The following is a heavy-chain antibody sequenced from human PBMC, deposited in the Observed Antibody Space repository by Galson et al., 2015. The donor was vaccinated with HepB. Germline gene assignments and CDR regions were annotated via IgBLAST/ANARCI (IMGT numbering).Heavy chain of an antibody. CDR1: GFTFGDYT. J-gene: IGHJ4*02. Sequence: RLSCAGSGFTFGDYTMSWFRQAPGKGLEWVGSIRSKAHGGTTEYVASVKGRFTISRDDSKSIAYLQISSLTTEDTAIYYCTGDRKGGYGPFDYWGQGTLVTVSS. V-gene: IGHV3-49*03. D-gene: IGHD5-12*01. CDR3: TGDRKGGYGPFDY. CDR2: IRSKAHGGTT.